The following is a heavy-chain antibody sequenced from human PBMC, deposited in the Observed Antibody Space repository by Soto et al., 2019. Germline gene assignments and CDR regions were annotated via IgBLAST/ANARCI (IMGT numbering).Heavy chain of an antibody. CDR2: IYYSGST. CDR1: GGSVSSGSYY. V-gene: IGHV4-61*01. J-gene: IGHJ4*02. D-gene: IGHD3-10*01. CDR3: ARDNEARITMVRGAIMGGFFDY. Sequence: SETLSLTCTVSGGSVSSGSYYWSWIRQPPGKGLEWIGYIYYSGSTNYNPSLKSRVTISVDTSKNQFSLKLSSVTAADTAVYYCARDNEARITMVRGAIMGGFFDYWGQGTLVTVSS.